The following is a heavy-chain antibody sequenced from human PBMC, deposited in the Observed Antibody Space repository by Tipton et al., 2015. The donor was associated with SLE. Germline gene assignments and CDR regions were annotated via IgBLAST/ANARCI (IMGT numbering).Heavy chain of an antibody. CDR2: ISWNSNVI. D-gene: IGHD1-26*01. CDR1: GFRFDDYA. V-gene: IGHV3-9*01. CDR3: AKDRTAPVGGTSFDY. J-gene: IGHJ4*02. Sequence: SLRLSCAASGFRFDDYAMHWVRQPPGKGLEWLSGISWNSNVIFYADSVKGRFSISRDNARNSLYLQMNSLRADDTAVYYCAKDRTAPVGGTSFDYWGQGTLVAVSS.